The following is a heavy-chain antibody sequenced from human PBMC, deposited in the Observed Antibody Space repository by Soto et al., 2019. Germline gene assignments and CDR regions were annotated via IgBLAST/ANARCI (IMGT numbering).Heavy chain of an antibody. J-gene: IGHJ4*02. V-gene: IGHV4-34*01. CDR2: INHSGST. CDR1: GGSFSGYY. D-gene: IGHD2-8*02. CDR3: ARDKITGLFDY. Sequence: TSETLSLTCAVYGGSFSGYYWTWIRQLPGTGLEWIGEINHSGSTNYNPSLKSRVTISVDTSKNQFSLKLTSVTAADTAVYYCARDKITGLFDYWGQGTLVT.